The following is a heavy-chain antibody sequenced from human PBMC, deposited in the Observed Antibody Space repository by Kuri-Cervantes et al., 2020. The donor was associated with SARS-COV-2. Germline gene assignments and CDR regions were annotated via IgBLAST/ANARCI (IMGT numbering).Heavy chain of an antibody. V-gene: IGHV4-39*01. D-gene: IGHD1-14*01. J-gene: IGHJ4*02. CDR2: IYYTGST. CDR3: ARRRGAITEPGGYFDY. Sequence: SETLSLTCIVSGGSISSSSSYFWGWIRQPPGSGLAFIGNIYYTGSTYYNTSRQSRVTISVDTSKKQFSLKLRSVTAADRAIFYCARRRGAITEPGGYFDYWGQGALVTVSS. CDR1: GGSISSSSSYF.